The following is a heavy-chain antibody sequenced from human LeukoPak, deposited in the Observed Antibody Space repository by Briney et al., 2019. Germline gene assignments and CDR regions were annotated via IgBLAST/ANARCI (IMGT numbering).Heavy chain of an antibody. CDR3: ARGITRFDP. CDR2: IYYSGST. CDR1: GGSISSYY. D-gene: IGHD3-16*01. Sequence: PSETLSLTCTVSGGSISSYYWSWIRQPPGKGLEWIGYIYYSGSTNYNPSLKSRVIISIDTSKNQFSLKLSSVTAADTAVYYCARGITRFDPWGQGTLVTVSS. V-gene: IGHV4-59*01. J-gene: IGHJ5*02.